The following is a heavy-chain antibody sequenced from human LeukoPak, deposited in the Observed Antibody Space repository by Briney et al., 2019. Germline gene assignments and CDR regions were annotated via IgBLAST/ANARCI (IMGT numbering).Heavy chain of an antibody. Sequence: ASVKVSCKASGGTYSSYAISWVRQAPGQGLEWMGWINPNSGGTNYAQKFQGRVTMTRDTSISTAYMELSRLRSDDTAVYYCARVPLTMVRGVIRDWFDPWGQGTLVTVSS. D-gene: IGHD3-10*01. CDR3: ARVPLTMVRGVIRDWFDP. CDR2: INPNSGGT. CDR1: GGTYSSYA. V-gene: IGHV1-2*02. J-gene: IGHJ5*02.